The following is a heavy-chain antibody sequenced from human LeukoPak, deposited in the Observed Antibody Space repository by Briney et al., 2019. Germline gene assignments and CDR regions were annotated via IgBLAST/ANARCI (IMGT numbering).Heavy chain of an antibody. V-gene: IGHV1-8*02. D-gene: IGHD4-17*01. J-gene: IGHJ4*02. Sequence: ASVKVSCKASGYTFTGYYMHWVRQAPGQGLEWMGWMNPNSGNIGYAQKFQGRVTMTRNTSISTAYMELSSPRSEDTAVYYCAIDYGDYGGLPFDYWGQGTLVTVSS. CDR2: MNPNSGNI. CDR1: GYTFTGYY. CDR3: AIDYGDYGGLPFDY.